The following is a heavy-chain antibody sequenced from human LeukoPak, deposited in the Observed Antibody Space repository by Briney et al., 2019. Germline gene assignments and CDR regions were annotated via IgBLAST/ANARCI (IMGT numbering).Heavy chain of an antibody. CDR3: AREGIYDYVWGSYRYLIDY. Sequence: GGSLRLSCAASGFTFSSYWMSWVRQAPGKGLEWVANIKQDGSEKYYVDSVKGRFTISRDNAKNSLYLQMNSLRAEDTAVYYCAREGIYDYVWGSYRYLIDYWGQGTLVTVSS. V-gene: IGHV3-7*01. CDR2: IKQDGSEK. D-gene: IGHD3-16*02. J-gene: IGHJ4*02. CDR1: GFTFSSYW.